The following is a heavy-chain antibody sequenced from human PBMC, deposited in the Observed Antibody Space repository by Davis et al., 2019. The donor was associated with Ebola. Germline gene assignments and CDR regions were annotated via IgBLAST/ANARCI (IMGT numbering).Heavy chain of an antibody. J-gene: IGHJ4*02. V-gene: IGHV3-23*01. CDR1: GFTFSSYA. CDR2: ISGSGGST. CDR3: ARELSNSFDY. Sequence: GESLKISCAASGFTFSSYAMSWVRQAPGKGLEWVSAISGSGGSTYYADSVKGRFTISRDNSKNTLYLQMNSLRAEDTAVYYCARELSNSFDYWGQGTLVTVSS. D-gene: IGHD1-1*01.